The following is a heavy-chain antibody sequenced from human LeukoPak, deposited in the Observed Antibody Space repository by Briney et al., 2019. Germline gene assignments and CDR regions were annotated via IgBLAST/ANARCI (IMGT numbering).Heavy chain of an antibody. Sequence: SETLSLTCAVYGGSFRGYYWSWIRQPPGKGLEWIGEINHSGGTNYDPSLKSRVTISLDTSKNQFSLKLSSVTAADTAVYYCARENYYDSSGYYGIYYYYGMDVWGQGTTVTVSS. V-gene: IGHV4-34*01. CDR1: GGSFRGYY. CDR2: INHSGGT. D-gene: IGHD3-22*01. J-gene: IGHJ6*02. CDR3: ARENYYDSSGYYGIYYYYGMDV.